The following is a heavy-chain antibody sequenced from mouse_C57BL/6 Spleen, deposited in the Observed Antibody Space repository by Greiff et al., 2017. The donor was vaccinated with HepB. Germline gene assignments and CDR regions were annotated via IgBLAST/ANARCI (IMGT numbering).Heavy chain of an antibody. CDR2: ISYDGSN. CDR3: ARGASDWVMDY. Sequence: EVQLVESGPGLVKPSQSLSLTCSVTGYSITSGYYWNWIRQFPGNKLEWMGYISYDGSNNYNPSLKNRISITRDTSKNQFFLKLNSVTTEDTATYYCARGASDWVMDYWGQGTSVTVSS. D-gene: IGHD6-1*01. CDR1: GYSITSGYY. J-gene: IGHJ4*01. V-gene: IGHV3-6*01.